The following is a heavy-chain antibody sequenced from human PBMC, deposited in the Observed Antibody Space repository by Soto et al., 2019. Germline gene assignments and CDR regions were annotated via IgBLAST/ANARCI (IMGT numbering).Heavy chain of an antibody. J-gene: IGHJ3*02. CDR2: IYYSGST. CDR1: GVSSSSYY. V-gene: IGHV4-59*01. Sequence: XXTLSLAPTVPGVSSSSYYWSWIRQPPGKGLEWIGYIYYSGSTNYNPSLKSRVTISVDTSKNQFSLKLSSVTAADTAVYYCARVWGGAFDIWGQGTMVTV. CDR3: ARVWGGAFDI. D-gene: IGHD3-10*01.